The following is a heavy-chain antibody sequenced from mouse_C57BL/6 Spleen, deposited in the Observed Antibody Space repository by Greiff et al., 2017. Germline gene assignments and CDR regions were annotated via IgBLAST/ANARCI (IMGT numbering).Heavy chain of an antibody. V-gene: IGHV14-4*01. D-gene: IGHD2-4*01. CDR1: GFNIKDDY. CDR3: TTIYDYDGRDYYAMDY. CDR2: IDPENGDT. J-gene: IGHJ4*01. Sequence: EVQLQQSGAELVRPGASVKLSCTASGFNIKDDYMHWVKQRPEQGLEWIGWIDPENGDTEYASKFQGKATITADTSSNTAYLPLSSQTSVDTAVYYCTTIYDYDGRDYYAMDYWGQGTSVTVSS.